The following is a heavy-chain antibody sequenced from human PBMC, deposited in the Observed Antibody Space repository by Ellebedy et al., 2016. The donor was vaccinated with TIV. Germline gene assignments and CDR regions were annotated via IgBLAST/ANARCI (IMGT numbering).Heavy chain of an antibody. D-gene: IGHD3-10*01. CDR3: ARQLGWGSDWVDP. V-gene: IGHV4-59*08. CDR1: GGYISNYY. CDR2: VFYTGTT. J-gene: IGHJ5*02. Sequence: MPGGSLRLSCTVSGGYISNYYWSWIRQSPGKGLEWMGYVFYTGTTNYNPSLQSRDTMSLETSKKQFSLRLRSVTAADTAIYYCARQLGWGSDWVDPWGHGILVTVSS.